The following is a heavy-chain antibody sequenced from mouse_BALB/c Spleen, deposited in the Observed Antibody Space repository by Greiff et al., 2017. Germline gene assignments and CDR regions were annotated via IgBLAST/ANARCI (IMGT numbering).Heavy chain of an antibody. V-gene: IGHV1-69*01. CDR3: ARGRVVLRNYAMDY. D-gene: IGHD1-1*01. Sequence: QVQLQQSGAELVMPGASVKMSCKASGYTFTDYWMHWVKQRPGQGLEWIGAIDTSDSYTSYNQKFKGKATLTVDESSSTAYMQLSSLTSEDSAVYYCARGRVVLRNYAMDYWGQGTSVTVSS. J-gene: IGHJ4*01. CDR1: GYTFTDYW. CDR2: IDTSDSYT.